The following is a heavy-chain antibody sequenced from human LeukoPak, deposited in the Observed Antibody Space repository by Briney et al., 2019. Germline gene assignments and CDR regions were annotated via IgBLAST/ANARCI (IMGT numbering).Heavy chain of an antibody. CDR1: GGSISSYY. CDR2: IYYSGST. D-gene: IGHD6-19*01. Sequence: KPSDTLSLTCTVSGGSISSYYWSWIRKPPGKGLEWIGYIYYSGSTNYNPSLKSRVTISVDTSKNQFSLKLSSVTAADTAVYYCARAPTVAGPGPWDYWGQGTLVTVSS. V-gene: IGHV4-59*08. J-gene: IGHJ4*02. CDR3: ARAPTVAGPGPWDY.